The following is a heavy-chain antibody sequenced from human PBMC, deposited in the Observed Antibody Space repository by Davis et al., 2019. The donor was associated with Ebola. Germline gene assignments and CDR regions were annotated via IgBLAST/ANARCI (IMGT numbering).Heavy chain of an antibody. Sequence: PGGSLRLSCEASGVTFSSYGMHWVRQAPGQGLEWVAFISYDGGNKYSADSVEGRFTISRDNARNSLYLQMNSLRAEDTAVYYCARDVVDAAIGGLDVWGQGTTVTVSS. D-gene: IGHD2-2*01. CDR1: GVTFSSYG. CDR3: ARDVVDAAIGGLDV. V-gene: IGHV3-30*03. CDR2: ISYDGGNK. J-gene: IGHJ6*02.